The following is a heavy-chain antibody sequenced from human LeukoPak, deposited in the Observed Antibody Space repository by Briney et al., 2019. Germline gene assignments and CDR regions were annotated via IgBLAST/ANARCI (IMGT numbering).Heavy chain of an antibody. CDR1: GYTFTTSH. Sequence: GASVKVSCKASGYTFTTSHMHWVRQAPGQGLEWMGTITGNGASRSFAQKFQGRLTMTRDMSTSTVYMELSGLTSEDTAVNYCARDDSFGNFDPWGQGTLVTVSS. J-gene: IGHJ5*02. D-gene: IGHD3-10*01. CDR3: ARDDSFGNFDP. V-gene: IGHV1-46*01. CDR2: ITGNGASR.